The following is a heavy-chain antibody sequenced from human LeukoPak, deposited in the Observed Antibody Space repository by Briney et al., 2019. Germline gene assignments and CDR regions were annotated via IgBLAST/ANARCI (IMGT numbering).Heavy chain of an antibody. V-gene: IGHV4-34*01. J-gene: IGHJ4*02. CDR2: INHSGST. Sequence: PETLSLTCAVYGGSFSGYYWSWIRQPPGKGLEWIGEINHSGSTNYNPSLKSRVTISVDTSKNQFSLKLSSVTAADTAVYYCARAQIFGVVISYFDYWGQGTLVTVSS. D-gene: IGHD3-3*01. CDR3: ARAQIFGVVISYFDY. CDR1: GGSFSGYY.